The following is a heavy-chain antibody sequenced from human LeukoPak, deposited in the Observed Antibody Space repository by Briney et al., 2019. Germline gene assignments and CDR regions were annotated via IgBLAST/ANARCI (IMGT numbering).Heavy chain of an antibody. Sequence: GGSLRLSCAASGFTFSSYAMSWVRQAPGEGLEWVSAISGSGGSTYYADSVKGRFTISRDNSKNTLYLQMNSLRAEDTAVYYCAKDQGKYYDFWSGYYNTYYYYGMDVWGQGTTVTVSS. CDR3: AKDQGKYYDFWSGYYNTYYYYGMDV. CDR1: GFTFSSYA. V-gene: IGHV3-23*01. CDR2: ISGSGGST. D-gene: IGHD3-3*01. J-gene: IGHJ6*02.